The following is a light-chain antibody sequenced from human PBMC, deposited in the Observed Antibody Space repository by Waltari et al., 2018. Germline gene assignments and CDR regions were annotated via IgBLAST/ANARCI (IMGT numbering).Light chain of an antibody. Sequence: SYDLTQPSSVSVSPGQTATITCSGDVLANKYGRWFKKKPGQAPLLVIYKDSQRPSGMPGRLSGTTSGTTITLTISGAQAEDEADYYCYSAADNKMIFGGGTKLTVL. J-gene: IGLJ2*01. CDR1: VLANKY. CDR2: KDS. V-gene: IGLV3-27*01. CDR3: YSAADNKMI.